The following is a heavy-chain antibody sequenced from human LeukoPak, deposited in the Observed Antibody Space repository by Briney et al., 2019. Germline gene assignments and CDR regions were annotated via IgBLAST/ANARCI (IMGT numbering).Heavy chain of an antibody. V-gene: IGHV3-74*01. D-gene: IGHD3-3*01. Sequence: GGSLRLSCAASGFTFSSYWMHWVRQAPGKGLVWVSRINSDGSSTSYADSVKGRFTISRDNAKNTLYLQMNSLRAEDTAVYYCARERPTDYDFWSGRKHDAFDIWGQGTMVTVSS. J-gene: IGHJ3*02. CDR1: GFTFSSYW. CDR2: INSDGSST. CDR3: ARERPTDYDFWSGRKHDAFDI.